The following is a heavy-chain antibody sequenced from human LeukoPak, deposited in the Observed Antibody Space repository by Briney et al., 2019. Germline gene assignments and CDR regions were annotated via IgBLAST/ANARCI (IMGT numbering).Heavy chain of an antibody. D-gene: IGHD6-13*01. CDR3: ARIQSLGSSFSPFDY. CDR1: GFTFSRYG. V-gene: IGHV3-30*02. Sequence: GGSLRLSCAASGFTFSRYGVHWVRQAPGKGLEWVAFIRYDESTKYYADSVKGRFTVSRDNSKNTLYLQMNSLTADDTAVYYCARIQSLGSSFSPFDYWGQGPRVTVPS. CDR2: IRYDESTK. J-gene: IGHJ4*02.